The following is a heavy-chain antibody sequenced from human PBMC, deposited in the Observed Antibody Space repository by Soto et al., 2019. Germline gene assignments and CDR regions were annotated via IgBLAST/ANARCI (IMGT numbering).Heavy chain of an antibody. CDR2: IYYSGST. CDR1: GGVVSSGY. CDR3: ESYGSGSYTRFAP. V-gene: IGHV4-59*02. J-gene: IGHJ5*02. Sequence: KPSESLSLSVADAGGVVSSGYWSWIQQPPGKGLEWIGYIYYSGSTNYNPSLKSRVTISVDTSKNQFSLKLSSVTAADTAVYYCESYGSGSYTRFAPCGQGTLVTVSS. D-gene: IGHD3-10*01.